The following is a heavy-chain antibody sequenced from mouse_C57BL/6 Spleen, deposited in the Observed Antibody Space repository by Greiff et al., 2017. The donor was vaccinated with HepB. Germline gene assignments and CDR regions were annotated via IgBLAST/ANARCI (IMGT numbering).Heavy chain of an antibody. CDR2: IDPSDSYT. CDR1: GYTFTSYW. D-gene: IGHD1-1*01. J-gene: IGHJ2*01. CDR3: ARSVTTVIDY. Sequence: VQLHQPGAELVMPGASVKLSCKASGYTFTSYWMHWVKQRPGQGLEWIGEIDPSDSYTNYNQKFKGKSTWTVDKSSSTAYMQLSSLTSEDSAVYYCARSVTTVIDYWGQGTTLTVSS. V-gene: IGHV1-69*01.